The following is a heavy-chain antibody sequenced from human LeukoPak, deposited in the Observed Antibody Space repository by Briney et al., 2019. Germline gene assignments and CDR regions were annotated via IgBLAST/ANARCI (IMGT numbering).Heavy chain of an antibody. J-gene: IGHJ3*02. CDR3: ARDPMAVAGTQSAFDI. V-gene: IGHV4-39*07. Sequence: PSETLSLTCTVSGGSISSSSYYWGWIRQPPGKGLEWIGSIYYSGSTYYNPSLKSRVTISVDTSKNQFSLKLSSVTAADTAVYYCARDPMAVAGTQSAFDIWGQGTMVTVSS. CDR2: IYYSGST. D-gene: IGHD6-19*01. CDR1: GGSISSSSYY.